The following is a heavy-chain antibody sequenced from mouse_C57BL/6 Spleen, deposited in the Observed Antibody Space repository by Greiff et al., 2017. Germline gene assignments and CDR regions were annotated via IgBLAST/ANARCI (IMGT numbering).Heavy chain of an antibody. V-gene: IGHV14-2*01. CDR3: ALIYYGKCYAMDY. Sequence: VQLQQSGAELVKPGASVKLSCTASGFNINDYYMHWVKQRPEQSLEWIGRIDPEDGETKYAPNFQGKATITADTSSTTAYLQLSSLTSEDTAVYYCALIYYGKCYAMDYWGQGTSVTVSS. CDR1: GFNINDYY. D-gene: IGHD2-1*01. J-gene: IGHJ4*01. CDR2: IDPEDGET.